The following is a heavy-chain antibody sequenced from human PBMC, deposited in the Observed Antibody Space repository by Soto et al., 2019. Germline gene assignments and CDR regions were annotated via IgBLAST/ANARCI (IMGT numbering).Heavy chain of an antibody. Sequence: TWGSLRLSCAASGFTFISYGIRCVRHSPFKWREWVAVISYDGSNKYYADSVKGRFTISRDNSKNTLYLQMNSLRAEDTAVYYCAKSSDSSGYYQQTYYFDYWGQGTLVTVSS. CDR3: AKSSDSSGYYQQTYYFDY. D-gene: IGHD3-22*01. J-gene: IGHJ4*02. V-gene: IGHV3-30*18. CDR2: ISYDGSNK. CDR1: GFTFISYG.